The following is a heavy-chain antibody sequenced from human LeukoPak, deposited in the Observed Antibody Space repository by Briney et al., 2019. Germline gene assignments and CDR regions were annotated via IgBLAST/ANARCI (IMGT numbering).Heavy chain of an antibody. CDR3: ASNLDGGPAVYYYYGMDV. CDR2: IWYDGSNK. V-gene: IGHV3-33*01. CDR1: GFTFSSYG. Sequence: GRSLRLSCAASGFTFSSYGMHWVRQAPGKGLEWVAVIWYDGSNKYYADSVKGRFTISRDNSKNTLYLQMNSLRAEDTAVYYCASNLDGGPAVYYYYGMDVWGQGTTVTVSS. D-gene: IGHD4-23*01. J-gene: IGHJ6*02.